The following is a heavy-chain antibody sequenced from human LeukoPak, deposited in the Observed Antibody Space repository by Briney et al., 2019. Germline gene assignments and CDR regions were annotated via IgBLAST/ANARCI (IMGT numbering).Heavy chain of an antibody. CDR3: ARDPTYYDSSGYPDCFDY. J-gene: IGHJ4*02. V-gene: IGHV3-7*01. Sequence: GGSLRLSCAASGFSFSSYWMSWVRQAPGKGLEWVANIKQDGSEKYYVDSVKGRFTISRDNAKNSLYLQMNSLRAEDTAVYYCARDPTYYDSSGYPDCFDYWGQGTLVTVSS. D-gene: IGHD3-22*01. CDR1: GFSFSSYW. CDR2: IKQDGSEK.